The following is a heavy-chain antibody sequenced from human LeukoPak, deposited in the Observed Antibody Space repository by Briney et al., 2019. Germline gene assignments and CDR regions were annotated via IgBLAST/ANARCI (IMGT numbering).Heavy chain of an antibody. CDR1: GFTFSSYA. CDR2: ISGSGGST. Sequence: LSGGSLRLSCAASGFTFSSYAMSWVRQAPGKGLEWVSAISGSGGSTYYADSVKGRFTISRDNSKNTLYLQMNSLRAEDTAVYYCARGESPIAVAGGFDYWGQGTLVTVSS. D-gene: IGHD6-19*01. CDR3: ARGESPIAVAGGFDY. J-gene: IGHJ4*02. V-gene: IGHV3-23*01.